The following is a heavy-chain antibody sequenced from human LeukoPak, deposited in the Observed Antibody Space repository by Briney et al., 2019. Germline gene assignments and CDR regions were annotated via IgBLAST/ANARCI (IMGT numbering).Heavy chain of an antibody. D-gene: IGHD2-2*02. CDR1: GFTFNSGW. Sequence: GGSLRLSCAASGFTFNSGWMHWVRQAPGKGLVWVSHINGDGSTTGYADSVKGRFTISRDNAKNTLYLQMNSLRAEDTAVYYCARDFPYCSSTSCYNYWGQGTLVTVSS. CDR3: ARDFPYCSSTSCYNY. CDR2: INGDGSTT. J-gene: IGHJ4*02. V-gene: IGHV3-74*01.